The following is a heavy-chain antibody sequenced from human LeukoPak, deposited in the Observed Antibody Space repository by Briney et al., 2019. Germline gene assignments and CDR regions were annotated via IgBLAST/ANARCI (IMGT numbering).Heavy chain of an antibody. J-gene: IGHJ4*02. Sequence: ASVKVSCKASGYTFTSYYMHWVRQAPGQGLEWMGIINPSGGSTSYAQKFQGRVTMTRDMPTTTVYMELSSLRSEDTAVYYCAREIDGDTAYFDYWGQGTLVTVSS. V-gene: IGHV1-46*01. CDR2: INPSGGST. D-gene: IGHD5-18*01. CDR1: GYTFTSYY. CDR3: AREIDGDTAYFDY.